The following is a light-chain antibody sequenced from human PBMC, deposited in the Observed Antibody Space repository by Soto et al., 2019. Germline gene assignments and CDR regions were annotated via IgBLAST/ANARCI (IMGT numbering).Light chain of an antibody. CDR1: SSNIGAGYD. Sequence: QSVLTQPPSVSGAPGQRVTISCTGSSSNIGAGYDVHWYQQLPGTAPKLLIYDNSNRPSGVPDRFSGSKSGTSASLAITGLQAEDEADYYCRSYDSSLSGFVFGTGTKVTVL. J-gene: IGLJ1*01. CDR3: RSYDSSLSGFV. CDR2: DNS. V-gene: IGLV1-40*01.